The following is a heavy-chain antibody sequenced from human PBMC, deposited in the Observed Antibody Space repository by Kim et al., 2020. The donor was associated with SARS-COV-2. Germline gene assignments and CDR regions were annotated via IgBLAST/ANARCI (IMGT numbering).Heavy chain of an antibody. Sequence: ASVKVSCKASGYTFTGYYMQWVRQAPGQGLEWMGWINPNSGGTNYAQKFQGRVTMTRDTSISTAYMELSRLRSDDTAVYYCARDSHLYIAVAGGLGYWGQGTLVTVSS. V-gene: IGHV1-2*02. CDR1: GYTFTGYY. CDR3: ARDSHLYIAVAGGLGY. CDR2: INPNSGGT. J-gene: IGHJ4*02. D-gene: IGHD6-19*01.